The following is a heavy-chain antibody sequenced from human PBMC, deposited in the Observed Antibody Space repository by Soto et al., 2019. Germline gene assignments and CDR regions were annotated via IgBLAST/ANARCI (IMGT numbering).Heavy chain of an antibody. CDR3: ARHGDSSGYYFDY. Sequence: SETLSLTCAVSGYSISSGYYWGWIRQPPGKGLEWIGSIYHSGSTYYNPSLKSRVTISVDMSKNQFSLKLSSVTAADTAVYYCARHGDSSGYYFDYWGQGTLVTVSS. D-gene: IGHD3-22*01. CDR1: GYSISSGYY. V-gene: IGHV4-38-2*01. CDR2: IYHSGST. J-gene: IGHJ4*02.